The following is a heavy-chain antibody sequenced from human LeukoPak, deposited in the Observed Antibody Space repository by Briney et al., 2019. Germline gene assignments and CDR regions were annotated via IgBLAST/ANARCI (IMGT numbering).Heavy chain of an antibody. V-gene: IGHV4-34*01. CDR3: ASSKVRAYYYYYYGMDV. J-gene: IGHJ6*02. CDR1: GGSFSGYY. D-gene: IGHD3-10*01. CDR2: INHSGST. Sequence: PSETLSLTCAVYGGSFSGYYWSWIRQPPGKGLEWIGEINHSGSTNYNPSLKSRVTISVDTSKNQFSLKLSSVTAAGRAVYYCASSKVRAYYYYYYGMDVWGQGTTVTVSS.